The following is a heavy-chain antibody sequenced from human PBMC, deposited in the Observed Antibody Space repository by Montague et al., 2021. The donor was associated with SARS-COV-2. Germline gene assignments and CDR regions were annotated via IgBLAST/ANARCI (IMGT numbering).Heavy chain of an antibody. J-gene: IGHJ4*02. V-gene: IGHV4-59*08. CDR1: GGSISSYY. CDR3: ARLESKLVRGVIRFPNYFDY. D-gene: IGHD3-10*01. Sequence: SETLSLTCTVSGGSISSYYWSWIRQPPGKGLEWIGYIYYSGSTNYNSSLKSRVTISVDTSKNQFSLKLSSVTAADTAVYYRARLESKLVRGVIRFPNYFDYWGQGTLVTVSS. CDR2: IYYSGST.